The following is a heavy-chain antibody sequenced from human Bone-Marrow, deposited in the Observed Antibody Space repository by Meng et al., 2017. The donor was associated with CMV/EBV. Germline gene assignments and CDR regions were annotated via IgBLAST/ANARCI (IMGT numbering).Heavy chain of an antibody. J-gene: IGHJ4*02. D-gene: IGHD6-19*01. Sequence: QVQLVQSGAEVKKPGASVKVSCKASGYTFTSYDINWVRQATGQGLEWMGIINPSGGSTSYAQKFQGRVTMTRDTSTSTVYMELSSLRSEDTAVYYCARGAGAVAGTFDYWGQGTLVTVSS. CDR3: ARGAGAVAGTFDY. CDR1: GYTFTSYD. V-gene: IGHV1-46*01. CDR2: INPSGGST.